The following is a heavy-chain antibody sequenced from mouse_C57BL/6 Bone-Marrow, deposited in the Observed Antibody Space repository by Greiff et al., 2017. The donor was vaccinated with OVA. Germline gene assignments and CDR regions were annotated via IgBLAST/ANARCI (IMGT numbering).Heavy chain of an antibody. J-gene: IGHJ2*01. CDR2: IHPNSGST. V-gene: IGHV1-64*01. CDR3: ARWALETHYYGSSYDY. Sequence: QVQLKQPGAELVKPGASVKLSCKASGYTFTSYWMHWVKQRPGQGLEWIGMIHPNSGSTNYNEKFKSKATLTVDKSSSTAYMQLNSLTSEDSAVYYCARWALETHYYGSSYDYWGQGTTLTVSS. CDR1: GYTFTSYW. D-gene: IGHD1-1*01.